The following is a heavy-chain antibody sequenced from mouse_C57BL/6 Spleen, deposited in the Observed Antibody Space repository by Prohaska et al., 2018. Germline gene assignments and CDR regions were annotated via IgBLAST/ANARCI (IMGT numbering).Heavy chain of an antibody. CDR3: MRYGNYWYFDV. V-gene: IGHV11-2*01. Sequence: EVQLLETGGGLVQPGGSRGLSCEGSGFTFSGFWMSWVRQTPGKTLEWIGDINSDGSAMNYVPSIKYRFTIFRDNYKSTLYLQMSNVRSEDTATYFCMRYGNYWYFDVWGTGTTVTVSS. CDR1: GFTFSGFW. CDR2: INSDGSAM. J-gene: IGHJ1*03. D-gene: IGHD2-1*01.